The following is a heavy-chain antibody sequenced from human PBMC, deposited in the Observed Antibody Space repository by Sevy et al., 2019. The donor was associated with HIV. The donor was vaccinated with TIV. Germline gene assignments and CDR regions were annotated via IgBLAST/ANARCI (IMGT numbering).Heavy chain of an antibody. CDR1: GFTFSSYW. Sequence: GGSLRLSCAASGFTFSSYWMSWVRQAPGKGLEWVANIKQDGSAKYYVDSVKGRFTISRDNAKNSLYLQMNSLRAEDTAVYYCARDVFVTGYCSSTSCYRFPYYYGMDVWGQGTTVTVSS. D-gene: IGHD2-2*01. CDR3: ARDVFVTGYCSSTSCYRFPYYYGMDV. V-gene: IGHV3-7*01. CDR2: IKQDGSAK. J-gene: IGHJ6*02.